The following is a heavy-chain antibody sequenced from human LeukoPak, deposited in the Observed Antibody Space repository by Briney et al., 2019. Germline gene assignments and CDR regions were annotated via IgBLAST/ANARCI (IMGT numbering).Heavy chain of an antibody. CDR1: GYTFTSYA. D-gene: IGHD6-13*01. CDR3: ARDTRSSWWNY. Sequence: GASVKVSCKASGYTFTSYAMHWVRQAPGQRLEWMGWINAGNGNTKYSQEFQGRVTITRDTSASTAYMELRSLRSDDTAVYYCARDTRSSWWNYWGQGTLVTVSS. CDR2: INAGNGNT. V-gene: IGHV1-3*01. J-gene: IGHJ4*02.